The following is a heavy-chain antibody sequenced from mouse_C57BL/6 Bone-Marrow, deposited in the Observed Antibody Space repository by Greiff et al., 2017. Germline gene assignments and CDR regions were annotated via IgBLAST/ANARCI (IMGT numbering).Heavy chain of an antibody. J-gene: IGHJ3*01. V-gene: IGHV1-5*01. CDR2: IYPGNSDT. CDR3: TRRDYYVPSWFAY. Sequence: EVQLQQSGTVLARPGASVKMSCKTSGYTFTSYWMHWVKQRPGPGLEWIGAIYPGNSDTSYNQKFKGKAKLTAVTSASTAYMELSSLTNEDSAVYYCTRRDYYVPSWFAYWGQGTLVTVSA. CDR1: GYTFTSYW. D-gene: IGHD1-1*01.